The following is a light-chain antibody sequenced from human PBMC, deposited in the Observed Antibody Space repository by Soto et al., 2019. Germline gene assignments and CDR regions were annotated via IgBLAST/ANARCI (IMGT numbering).Light chain of an antibody. CDR1: SPNIGSNY. CDR3: AAWDDSLSGYVV. Sequence: QPVLTQPPSASGTPGQRVTISCSGSSPNIGSNYVYWYQQLPGTAPKLLIYSNNQRPSGVPDRFSGSKSGTSASLAISGLRSEDEADYYCAAWDDSLSGYVVFGGGTKLTVL. J-gene: IGLJ2*01. V-gene: IGLV1-47*02. CDR2: SNN.